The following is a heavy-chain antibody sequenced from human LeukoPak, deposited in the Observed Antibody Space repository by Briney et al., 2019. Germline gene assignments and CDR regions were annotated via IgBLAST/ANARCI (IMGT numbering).Heavy chain of an antibody. V-gene: IGHV1-69*13. J-gene: IGHJ6*03. CDR1: GGTFSSYA. CDR2: IIPIFGTA. CDR3: ARDGTNWNHPDYYYMDV. Sequence: SVKVSFKASGGTFSSYAISWVRQAPGQGLGWMGGIIPIFGTANYAQKFQGRVTITADESTSTAYMELSSLRSEDTAVYYCARDGTNWNHPDYYYMDVWGKGTTVTVSS. D-gene: IGHD1-14*01.